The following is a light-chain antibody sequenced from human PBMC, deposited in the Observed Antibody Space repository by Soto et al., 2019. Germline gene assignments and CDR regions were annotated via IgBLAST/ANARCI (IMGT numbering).Light chain of an antibody. J-gene: IGLJ1*01. Sequence: QSVLAQPPSVSAAPGQRVTVSCSTTTSNLGNNYISWYQHLPGAAPRLLIYDDTERPSVIPDRYSDSRSVTSATLGIAGLQTGDDANYFCGSWEPSLNASLFGTGTKVTV. CDR3: GSWEPSLNASL. CDR1: TSNLGNNY. CDR2: DDT. V-gene: IGLV1-51*01.